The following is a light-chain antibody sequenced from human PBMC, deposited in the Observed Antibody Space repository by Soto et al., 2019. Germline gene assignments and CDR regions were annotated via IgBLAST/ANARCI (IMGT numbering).Light chain of an antibody. V-gene: IGKV3-20*01. CDR3: QNYGSSPLT. CDR2: GAS. CDR1: QSVSSSY. J-gene: IGKJ4*01. Sequence: GLTQSPGTLALSPGERATLSCMASQSVSSSYLAWYQQNPGRARRLLIYGASSRATGIPDRLSGSGSGTDFPLNSSRLESEDFAVFYYQNYGSSPLTFGGGTEVEIK.